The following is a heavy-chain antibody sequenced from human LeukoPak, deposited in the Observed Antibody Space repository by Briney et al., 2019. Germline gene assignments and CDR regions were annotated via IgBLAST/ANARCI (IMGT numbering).Heavy chain of an antibody. Sequence: PGGSLRLSCVASRFTFSHSWMTWVRQAPGKGLEWVGHIKEDGSSQNYADSVKGRFTISRDNAKSSLHLQMNGLRAEDTAMYYCVKDSGWFHFDSWGQGTLVTVSS. CDR2: IKEDGSSQ. J-gene: IGHJ4*02. CDR3: VKDSGWFHFDS. CDR1: RFTFSHSW. D-gene: IGHD6-19*01. V-gene: IGHV3-7*03.